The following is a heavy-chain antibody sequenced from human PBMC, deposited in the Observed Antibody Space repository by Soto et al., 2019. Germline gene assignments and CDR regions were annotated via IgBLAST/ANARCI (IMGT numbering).Heavy chain of an antibody. CDR2: MNPNSGNT. Sequence: ASVKVSCKASGYTFTSYDINWVRQATGQGLEWMGWMNPNSGNTGYAQKFQGRVTMTRNTSISTAYMELSSLRSEDTAVYYCATDRGGAGAFDIWGQGTMVTVSS. CDR1: GYTFTSYD. D-gene: IGHD3-16*01. CDR3: ATDRGGAGAFDI. V-gene: IGHV1-8*01. J-gene: IGHJ3*02.